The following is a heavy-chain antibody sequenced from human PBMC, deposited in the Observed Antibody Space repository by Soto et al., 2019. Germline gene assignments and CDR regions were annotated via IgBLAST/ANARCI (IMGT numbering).Heavy chain of an antibody. V-gene: IGHV4-39*01. CDR3: ARHPDCTVVTHCQFDF. CDR2: MSYPGKT. Sequence: SETLSLTCTVSGDSISSATYSWGGIRQPPGKGLEWMGSMSYPGKTYDNASLKSRVTMSLDTSKNQFSLRLTSETAADTAIYYCARHPDCTVVTHCQFDFWGLGTLVTVPQ. J-gene: IGHJ4*02. CDR1: GDSISSATYS. D-gene: IGHD2-21*02.